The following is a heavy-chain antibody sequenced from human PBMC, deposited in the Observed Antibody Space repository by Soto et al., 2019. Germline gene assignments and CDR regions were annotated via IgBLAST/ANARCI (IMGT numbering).Heavy chain of an antibody. CDR2: INHSGST. J-gene: IGHJ4*02. Sequence: SETLSVTCAVYGGSFSGYYWSWIRQPPWKGLEWIGEINHSGSTNYNPSLKSRVTISVDTSKNQFSLKLSSVTAADTAVYYCARGLGRYFDWLPPGYFDYWGQGTLVTVSS. CDR3: ARGLGRYFDWLPPGYFDY. CDR1: GGSFSGYY. D-gene: IGHD3-9*01. V-gene: IGHV4-34*01.